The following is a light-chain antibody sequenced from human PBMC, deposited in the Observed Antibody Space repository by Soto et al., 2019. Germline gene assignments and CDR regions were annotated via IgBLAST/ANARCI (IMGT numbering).Light chain of an antibody. Sequence: EIVMTQSPATLSVSPGERATLSCRASQSVGYKLAWYQQKPGQAPRLLIYDASTRATGFPPTFSGSGSGTEFTLTISGLQSEDFAVYYCQHYKNWPYTFGQGTKLEIK. CDR2: DAS. CDR3: QHYKNWPYT. J-gene: IGKJ2*01. V-gene: IGKV3-15*01. CDR1: QSVGYK.